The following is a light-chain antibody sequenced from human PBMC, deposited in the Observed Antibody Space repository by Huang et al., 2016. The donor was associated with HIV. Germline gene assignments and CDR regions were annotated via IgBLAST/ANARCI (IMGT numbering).Light chain of an antibody. Sequence: EIVLTQSPETLSLSPGERGALSCRASHNVTNDYLAWYKHKSGQAPRLLIYGSSGRATATPARFSGSGSGTDFSLTIDTVKPEDFASYYCQQYSTSPWTFGPGTKLEIK. CDR3: QQYSTSPWT. CDR2: GSS. J-gene: IGKJ1*01. CDR1: HNVTNDY. V-gene: IGKV3-20*01.